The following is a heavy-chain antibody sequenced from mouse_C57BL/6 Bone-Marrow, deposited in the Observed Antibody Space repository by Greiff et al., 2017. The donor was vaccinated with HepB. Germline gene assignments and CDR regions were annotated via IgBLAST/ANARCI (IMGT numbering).Heavy chain of an antibody. CDR3: ARELLRFDY. J-gene: IGHJ2*01. Sequence: QVHVKQSGAELVRPGASVKLSCKASGYTFTDYYINWVKQRPGQGLEWIARIYPGSGNTYYNEKFKGKATLTAEKSSSTAYMQLSSLTSEDSAVYFCARELLRFDYWGQGTTLTVSS. D-gene: IGHD1-1*01. V-gene: IGHV1-76*01. CDR2: IYPGSGNT. CDR1: GYTFTDYY.